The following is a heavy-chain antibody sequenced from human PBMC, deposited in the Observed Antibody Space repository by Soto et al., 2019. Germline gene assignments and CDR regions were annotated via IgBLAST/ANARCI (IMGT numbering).Heavy chain of an antibody. CDR3: AKDRGEEGLKFLEWFGGMDV. Sequence: GGSLRLSCAASGFSVSNYWMSWVRQAPGKGLVWVSHIKSDGTTSYADSVEGRFTVSRDDAKNTFYLQMNGLRAEDTAVYYCAKDRGEEGLKFLEWFGGMDVWGHGTTVTVSS. CDR1: GFSVSNYW. D-gene: IGHD3-3*01. CDR2: IKSDGTT. V-gene: IGHV3-74*01. J-gene: IGHJ6*02.